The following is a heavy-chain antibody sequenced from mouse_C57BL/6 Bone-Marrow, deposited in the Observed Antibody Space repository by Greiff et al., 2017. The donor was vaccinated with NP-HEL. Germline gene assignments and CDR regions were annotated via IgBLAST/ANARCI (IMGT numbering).Heavy chain of an antibody. J-gene: IGHJ1*03. CDR1: GYSITSGYY. D-gene: IGHD2-1*01. V-gene: IGHV3-6*01. Sequence: EVQLQQSGPGLVKPSQSLSLTCSVTGYSITSGYYWNWIRQFPGNKLEWMGYISYDGSNNYNPSLKNRISITRDTSKNQFFLKLNSVTTEDTATYYCARYGTWYFDVWGTGTTVTVSS. CDR2: ISYDGSN. CDR3: ARYGTWYFDV.